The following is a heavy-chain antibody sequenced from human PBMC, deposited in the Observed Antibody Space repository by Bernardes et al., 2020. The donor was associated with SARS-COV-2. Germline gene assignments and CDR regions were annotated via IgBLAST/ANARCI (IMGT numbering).Heavy chain of an antibody. V-gene: IGHV4-59*01. CDR3: ARGEYHYDGSQFYYPRLGLDV. D-gene: IGHD3-22*01. J-gene: IGHJ6*02. CDR1: GGSLRAYY. CDR2: VYYSGIT. Sequence: SETLSLTCTVSGGSLRAYYWTWIRQSPGARLDWIGNVYYSGITNYHSSLKSRVTISIDTSKNEFSLTLNSVTAADTAVYYCARGEYHYDGSQFYYPRLGLDVWGHGATVTVSS.